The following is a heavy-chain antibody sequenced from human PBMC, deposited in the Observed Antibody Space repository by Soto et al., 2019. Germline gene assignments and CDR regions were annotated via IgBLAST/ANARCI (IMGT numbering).Heavy chain of an antibody. V-gene: IGHV4-39*01. Sequence: SETLSLTCTVSGDSITNVDYYWGWVRQPPGKGLEWVGSIYYSGSTYYNPSLKSRVTISVDTSKNQFSLGLRSVTATDTAVYYCARQTGYTSGWRLHAPVFEFWGQGMLVTVSS. CDR1: GDSITNVDYY. D-gene: IGHD6-19*01. CDR2: IYYSGST. CDR3: ARQTGYTSGWRLHAPVFEF. J-gene: IGHJ4*02.